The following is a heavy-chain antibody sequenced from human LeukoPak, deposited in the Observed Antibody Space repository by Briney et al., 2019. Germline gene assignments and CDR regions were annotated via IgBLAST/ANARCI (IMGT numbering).Heavy chain of an antibody. CDR2: IYTSGST. CDR3: AGSGSYYFIDF. CDR1: GGSMSSGSYY. D-gene: IGHD1-26*01. Sequence: TSQTLSLTCTVSGGSMSSGSYYWSWIRQPAGKGLEWIGRIYTSGSTNYNPSLKSRVTISVDTSKNQFSLELSSVTAADTAVYYCAGSGSYYFIDFWGQGTLVTVSS. J-gene: IGHJ4*02. V-gene: IGHV4-61*02.